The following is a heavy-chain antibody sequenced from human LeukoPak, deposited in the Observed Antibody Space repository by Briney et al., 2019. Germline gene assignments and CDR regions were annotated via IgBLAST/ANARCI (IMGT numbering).Heavy chain of an antibody. CDR1: GFTFSSYA. CDR2: ISSNGGST. Sequence: HAGGSLRLSCAASGFTFSSYAMHRVRQAPGKGLEYVSAISSNGGSTYYANSVKGRFTISRDNSKNTLYLQMGSLRAEDMAVYYCARDGWELLAPFDYWGQGTLVTVSS. V-gene: IGHV3-64*01. D-gene: IGHD1-26*01. J-gene: IGHJ4*02. CDR3: ARDGWELLAPFDY.